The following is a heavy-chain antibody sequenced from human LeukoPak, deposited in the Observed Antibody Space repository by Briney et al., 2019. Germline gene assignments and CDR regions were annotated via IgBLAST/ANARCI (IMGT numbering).Heavy chain of an antibody. Sequence: GGSLRLSCAASGFTFSSYSMNWVRQALGKGLEWVSSISSSSSYIYYADSVKGRFTISRDNAKNSLYLQMNSLRAEDTAVYYCARDRTGLPAAGISRPIDYWGQGTLVTVSS. CDR3: ARDRTGLPAAGISRPIDY. D-gene: IGHD6-13*01. V-gene: IGHV3-21*01. CDR1: GFTFSSYS. CDR2: ISSSSSYI. J-gene: IGHJ4*02.